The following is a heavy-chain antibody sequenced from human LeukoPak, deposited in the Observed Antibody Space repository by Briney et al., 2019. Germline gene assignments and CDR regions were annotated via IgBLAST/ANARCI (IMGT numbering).Heavy chain of an antibody. CDR1: GFTFSSYS. Sequence: PGGSLRLSCAASGFTFSSYSVNWVRQAPGKGLEWVGVIWYDGSNKYYADSVKGRFTISRDNSKNTLYLQMNSLRAEDTAVYYCAKDSPHYREQQLVRYFDYWGQGILVTVSS. CDR2: IWYDGSNK. CDR3: AKDSPHYREQQLVRYFDY. J-gene: IGHJ4*02. D-gene: IGHD6-13*01. V-gene: IGHV3-33*06.